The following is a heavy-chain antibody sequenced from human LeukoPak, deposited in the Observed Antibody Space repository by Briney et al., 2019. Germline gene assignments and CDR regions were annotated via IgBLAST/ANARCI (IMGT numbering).Heavy chain of an antibody. CDR2: TYYRSKWYN. CDR1: GDSVSSNSAA. Sequence: SQTLSLTCAISGDSVSSNSAAWNWLRQSPSRGLEWLGSTYYRSKWYNDYAVSVKSRITINPDTSKNQFSLQLDSVTPEDTAVYYCARGWRTAMVNWFDPWGQGTLVTVSS. D-gene: IGHD5-18*01. CDR3: ARGWRTAMVNWFDP. V-gene: IGHV6-1*01. J-gene: IGHJ5*02.